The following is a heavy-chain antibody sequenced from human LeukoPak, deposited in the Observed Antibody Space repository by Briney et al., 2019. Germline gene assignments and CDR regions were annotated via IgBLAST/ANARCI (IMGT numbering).Heavy chain of an antibody. J-gene: IGHJ4*02. Sequence: PGGSLRLSCAASGFAFSSYGMHWVRQAPGKGLEWVAFIRYDGSNKYYADSVKGRFTISRDNSKNTLYLRMNSLRAEDTAVYYCAKVGGVDTDYWGQGTLVTVSS. CDR3: AKVGGVDTDY. CDR1: GFAFSSYG. V-gene: IGHV3-30*02. D-gene: IGHD3-16*01. CDR2: IRYDGSNK.